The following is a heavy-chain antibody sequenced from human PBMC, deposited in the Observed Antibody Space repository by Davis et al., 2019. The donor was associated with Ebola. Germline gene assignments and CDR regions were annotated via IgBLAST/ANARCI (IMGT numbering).Heavy chain of an antibody. J-gene: IGHJ4*02. CDR3: ARGGGYYGDPLHY. V-gene: IGHV1-18*01. CDR2: ISAYNGNT. Sequence: ASVKVSCKASGYTFSSYGISWVRQAPGQGLEWMGWISAYNGNTNYAQKLQGRVTITRDTSASTAYMELSSLRSEDTAVYYCARGGGYYGDPLHYWGQGTRVTVSS. D-gene: IGHD4-17*01. CDR1: GYTFSSYG.